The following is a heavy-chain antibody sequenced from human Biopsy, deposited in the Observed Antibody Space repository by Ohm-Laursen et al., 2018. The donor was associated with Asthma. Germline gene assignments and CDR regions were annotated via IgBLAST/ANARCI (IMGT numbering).Heavy chain of an antibody. V-gene: IGHV4-39*07. CDR2: IYYNGRT. D-gene: IGHD6-6*01. J-gene: IGHJ4*02. CDR1: NGSISSNFYY. CDR3: ARGGWGQLGLGY. Sequence: GTLSLTCTVSNGSISSNFYYWGWIRQPPGKGLEWIGSIYYNGRTYYNPSLKSRVTISVDTSKNQFSLKLSSVTAADTAVYYCARGGWGQLGLGYWGQGTLVTVSS.